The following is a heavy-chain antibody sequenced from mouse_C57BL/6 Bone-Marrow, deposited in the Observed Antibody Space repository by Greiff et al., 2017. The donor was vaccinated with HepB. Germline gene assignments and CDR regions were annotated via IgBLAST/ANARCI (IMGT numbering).Heavy chain of an antibody. J-gene: IGHJ3*01. D-gene: IGHD2-3*01. CDR2: IYPRDGST. V-gene: IGHV1-85*01. Sequence: VQRVESGPELVKPGASVKLSCKASGYTFTSYDINWVKQRPGQGLEWIGWIYPRDGSTKYNEKFKGKATLTVDTSSSTAYMELHSLTSEDSAVYFCSRLVYGGYYGFAYWGQGTLVTVSA. CDR3: SRLVYGGYYGFAY. CDR1: GYTFTSYD.